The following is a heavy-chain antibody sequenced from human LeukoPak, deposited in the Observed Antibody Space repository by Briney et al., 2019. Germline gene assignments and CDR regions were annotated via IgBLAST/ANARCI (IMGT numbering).Heavy chain of an antibody. V-gene: IGHV3-30*02. CDR3: AKEGGSSWYFDY. Sequence: GGSLRLSCAASGFTFSSYGVHWLRQAPGKGLEWVAFIRYDGSNKYYADSVKGRFTISRDNSKNTLYLQMNSLRAEDTAVYYCAKEGGSSWYFDYWGQGTLVTVSS. CDR1: GFTFSSYG. J-gene: IGHJ4*02. D-gene: IGHD6-13*01. CDR2: IRYDGSNK.